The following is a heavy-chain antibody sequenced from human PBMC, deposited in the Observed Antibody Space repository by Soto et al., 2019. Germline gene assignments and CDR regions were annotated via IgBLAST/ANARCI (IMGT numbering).Heavy chain of an antibody. CDR3: AREGRYSSSAYYGMDV. D-gene: IGHD6-6*01. CDR1: GYTFTSYD. Sequence: QVQLVQSGAEVKKPGASVKVSCKASGYTFTSYDINWVRQATGQGHEWMGWMNPNSGNTGYAQKFQGRVTMTRNTSISTAYMELSSLRSEDTAVYYCAREGRYSSSAYYGMDVWGQGTTVTVSS. V-gene: IGHV1-8*01. J-gene: IGHJ6*02. CDR2: MNPNSGNT.